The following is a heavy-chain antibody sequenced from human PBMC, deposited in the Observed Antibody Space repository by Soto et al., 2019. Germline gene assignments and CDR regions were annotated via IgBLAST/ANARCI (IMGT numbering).Heavy chain of an antibody. CDR3: FRGYGGFDY. CDR1: GFTFSDRY. Sequence: EVQLVESGGGLVPPGGSLRLSCEASGFTFSDRYMDWVRQAPGRGLEWVGRSRNTDNSYTTEYAMSVKGRFTVSTDDSKNFFLLQMDSLKSEGTAVYYCFRGYGGFDYWGQGALVTVSS. J-gene: IGHJ4*02. CDR2: SRNTDNSYTT. V-gene: IGHV3-72*01. D-gene: IGHD3-16*01.